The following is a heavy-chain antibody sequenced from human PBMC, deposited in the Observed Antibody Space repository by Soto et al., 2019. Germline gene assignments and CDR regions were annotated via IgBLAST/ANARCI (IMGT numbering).Heavy chain of an antibody. CDR3: AAATAESRGFGWFGP. V-gene: IGHV4-30-4*01. J-gene: IGHJ5*02. D-gene: IGHD6-25*01. CDR2: TYYSGST. Sequence: PSETLSLTCTVSGGSISSGDYYWSWIRQPPGKGLEWIGYTYYSGSTYYNPSLKSRVTISVDTSKNQFSLKLSSVTAADTAVSYCAAATAESRGFGWFGPWGRGNLVTVSS. CDR1: GGSISSGDYY.